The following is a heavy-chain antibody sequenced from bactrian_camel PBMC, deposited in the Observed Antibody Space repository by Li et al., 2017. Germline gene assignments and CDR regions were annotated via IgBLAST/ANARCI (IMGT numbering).Heavy chain of an antibody. D-gene: IGHD6*01. V-gene: IGHV3S1*01. CDR2: IAPSTGST. CDR1: GSGYISGTYC. CDR3: AAGIGRPWSRATNYYY. Sequence: HVQLVESGGGSVQSGGSLRLSCAASGSGYISGTYCLGWFRQVPGKKREGVAAIAPSTGSTYYDDSIKGRFTVSHVNSNNTLHLQMNSLKPGDTAMYYCAAGIGRPWSRATNYYYWGQGTQVTVS. J-gene: IGHJ4*01.